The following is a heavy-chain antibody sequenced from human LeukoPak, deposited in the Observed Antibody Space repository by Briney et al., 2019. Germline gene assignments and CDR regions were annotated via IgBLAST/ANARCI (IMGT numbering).Heavy chain of an antibody. D-gene: IGHD3-9*01. CDR2: ISYNGNEK. CDR3: ARDPLDISRWANAFDI. V-gene: IGHV3-30*03. Sequence: GGSLRLSCEVSGFTFTHYGMHWVRRAPGKALEWVSFISYNGNEKYGDSVKGRFTISRDNSKNTLYLQMNGLRVDDTAMYYCARDPLDISRWANAFDIWGQGTMVTVSS. J-gene: IGHJ3*02. CDR1: GFTFTHYG.